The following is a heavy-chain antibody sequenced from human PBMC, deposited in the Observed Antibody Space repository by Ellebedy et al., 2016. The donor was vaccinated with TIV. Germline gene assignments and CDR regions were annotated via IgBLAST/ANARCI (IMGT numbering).Heavy chain of an antibody. Sequence: MPSETLSLTCAVSGGSINSSFWTWIRQPPGEALEWIAYFYHGGIPIYSPSLKSRVSISVDTPKNHFSLRLRSVTAADTAVYYCATYNIGRLDHWGQGTLVTVSS. D-gene: IGHD1-1*01. V-gene: IGHV4-59*08. CDR2: FYHGGIP. J-gene: IGHJ4*02. CDR1: GGSINSSF. CDR3: ATYNIGRLDH.